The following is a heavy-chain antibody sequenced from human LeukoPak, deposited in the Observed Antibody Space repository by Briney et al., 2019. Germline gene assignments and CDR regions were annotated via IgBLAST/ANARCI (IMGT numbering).Heavy chain of an antibody. V-gene: IGHV3-9*01. CDR2: ISWNSGSI. D-gene: IGHD3-22*01. Sequence: GGSLRLSCAASGFTFDDYAMHWVRQAPGKGLEWVSGISWNSGSIGYADSVKGRFTISRDNAKNSLYPQMNSLRAEDTALYYCARRGFYDTSGYLFDYWGQGTLVTVSS. CDR3: ARRGFYDTSGYLFDY. CDR1: GFTFDDYA. J-gene: IGHJ4*02.